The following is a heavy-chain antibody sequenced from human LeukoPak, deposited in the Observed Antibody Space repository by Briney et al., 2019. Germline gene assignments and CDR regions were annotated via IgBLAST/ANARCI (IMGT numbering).Heavy chain of an antibody. CDR1: DYTFTNYG. J-gene: IGHJ4*02. Sequence: GASVKVSCKASDYTFTNYGISWVRQAPGQGLEWMGWISAYNGNTNYTQKLQGRVTMTTDTSTSTAYMELRSLRSDDTAVYYCARVVYYYDGSGYYYGFDYWGQGTLVTVSS. CDR2: ISAYNGNT. V-gene: IGHV1-18*01. CDR3: ARVVYYYDGSGYYYGFDY. D-gene: IGHD3-22*01.